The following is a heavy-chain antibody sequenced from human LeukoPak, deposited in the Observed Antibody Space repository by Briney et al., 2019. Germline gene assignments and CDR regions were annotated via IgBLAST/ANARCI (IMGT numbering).Heavy chain of an antibody. D-gene: IGHD2-2*01. Sequence: KSSETLSLTCAVYGGSFSGHYWSWIRQPPGKGLEWIGEINHSGGTNYNPSLKSRVTISVDTSKNQFSLKLSSVTAADTAVYYCARGGGYCSSTSCYNFDYWGQGTLVTVSS. CDR1: GGSFSGHY. V-gene: IGHV4-34*01. CDR3: ARGGGYCSSTSCYNFDY. J-gene: IGHJ4*02. CDR2: INHSGGT.